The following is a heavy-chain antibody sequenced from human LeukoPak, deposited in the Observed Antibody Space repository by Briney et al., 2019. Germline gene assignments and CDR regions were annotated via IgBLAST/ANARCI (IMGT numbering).Heavy chain of an antibody. CDR3: AGRYSSSWYAPFDY. D-gene: IGHD6-13*01. CDR1: GYTFTSYA. CDR2: INAGNGNT. Sequence: ASVKVSCKASGYTFTSYAMHWVRQAPGQRLEWMGWINAGNGNTKYSQKFQGRVTITRDTSASTAYMELSSLRSEDTAVYYCAGRYSSSWYAPFDYWGQGTLVTVSS. V-gene: IGHV1-3*01. J-gene: IGHJ4*02.